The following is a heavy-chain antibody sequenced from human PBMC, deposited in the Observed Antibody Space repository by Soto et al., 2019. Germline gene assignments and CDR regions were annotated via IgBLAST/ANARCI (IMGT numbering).Heavy chain of an antibody. J-gene: IGHJ6*02. Sequence: GGSLRLACASSVFTFSSYGMHWVRQAPGKGLEWVAVIWYDGSNKYYADSVKGRFTISRDNSKNTLYLQMNSLRAEDTAVYYCARGVAARSDYYYYGMDVWGQGTTVTVSS. CDR3: ARGVAARSDYYYYGMDV. V-gene: IGHV3-33*01. D-gene: IGHD6-6*01. CDR1: VFTFSSYG. CDR2: IWYDGSNK.